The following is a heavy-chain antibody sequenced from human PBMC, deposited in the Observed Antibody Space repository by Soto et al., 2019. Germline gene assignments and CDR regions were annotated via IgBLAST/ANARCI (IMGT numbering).Heavy chain of an antibody. V-gene: IGHV3-53*01. CDR1: GFTVSSNY. J-gene: IGHJ6*02. CDR2: IHSGGTT. CDR3: ARDRVDGYSQYYGMDV. Sequence: EVQLVESGGGLIQPGGSLRLSCAASGFTVSSNYMSWVRQAPGKGLEWVSVIHSGGTTYYADSVKGRFTISRDNSKNTLYLQMNSLRVEDTAVYYCARDRVDGYSQYYGMDVWGQGTTVTVSS. D-gene: IGHD4-4*01.